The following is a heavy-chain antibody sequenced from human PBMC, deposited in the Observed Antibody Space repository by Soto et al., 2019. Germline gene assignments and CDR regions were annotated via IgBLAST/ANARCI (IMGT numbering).Heavy chain of an antibody. CDR1: GFTFSNYG. Sequence: PGGSLRLSCAACGFTFSNYGVHWVRQAPGKGLEWVAVIWYDGSSEYYTESVKGRFTISRDNSKNTLYLQMNSLRAEDTAVYYCARVPGSGTYYDNRIANDAFDIWGQGTMVTVSS. D-gene: IGHD3-10*01. CDR3: ARVPGSGTYYDNRIANDAFDI. J-gene: IGHJ3*02. CDR2: IWYDGSSE. V-gene: IGHV3-33*01.